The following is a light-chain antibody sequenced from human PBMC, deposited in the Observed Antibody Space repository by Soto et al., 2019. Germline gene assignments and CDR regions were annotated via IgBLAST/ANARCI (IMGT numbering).Light chain of an antibody. Sequence: QSALTQPASVSGSPGQSITISCTGTRSDVGGYNYVSWYQQHPGKAPKLMIYEVTNRPSGVSNRFSGSKSGNTASLTISGLQAEDEADYYCSSYTSRSTLVFGTGTKVTVL. CDR3: SSYTSRSTLV. V-gene: IGLV2-14*01. CDR1: RSDVGGYNY. J-gene: IGLJ1*01. CDR2: EVT.